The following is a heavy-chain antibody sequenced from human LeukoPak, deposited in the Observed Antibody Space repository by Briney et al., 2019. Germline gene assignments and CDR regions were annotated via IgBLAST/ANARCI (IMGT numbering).Heavy chain of an antibody. J-gene: IGHJ4*02. V-gene: IGHV1-8*03. CDR1: GYTFTSYD. CDR3: ARNGVGATTRDFDY. CDR2: MNPNSGNT. D-gene: IGHD1-26*01. Sequence: GASVKVSCKASGYTFTSYDINWVRQATGQGLEWMGRMNPNSGNTGYAQKFQGRVTITRNTSISTAYMELSSLRSEDTAVYYCARNGVGATTRDFDYWGQGTLVTVSS.